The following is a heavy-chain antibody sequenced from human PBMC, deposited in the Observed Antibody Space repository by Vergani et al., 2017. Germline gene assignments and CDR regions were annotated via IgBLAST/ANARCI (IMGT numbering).Heavy chain of an antibody. CDR1: GGSISSYY. Sequence: QVQLQESGPGLVKPSETLSLTCTVSGGSISSYYWSWIRQPAGKGLEWIGRIYTSGSTNYNPSLKSRFTMSVDTSKNQFSLKLSSVTAAGTSVYYCARAQTQPLGYYYYYMDVWGKGTTVTVSS. CDR2: IYTSGST. J-gene: IGHJ6*03. CDR3: ARAQTQPLGYYYYYMDV. V-gene: IGHV4-4*07. D-gene: IGHD3-16*01.